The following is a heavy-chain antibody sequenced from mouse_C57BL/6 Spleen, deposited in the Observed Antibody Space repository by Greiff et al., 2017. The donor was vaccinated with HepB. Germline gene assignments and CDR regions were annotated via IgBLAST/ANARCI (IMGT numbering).Heavy chain of an antibody. J-gene: IGHJ3*01. CDR1: GFTFSSYA. CDR3: ARDSLYDYDAWFAY. CDR2: ISDGGSYT. Sequence: EVQLVESGGGLVKPGGSLKLSCAASGFTFSSYAMSWVRQTPEKRLEWVATISDGGSYTYYPDNVKGRFTISRDNAKNNLYLQMSHLKSEDTAMYYCARDSLYDYDAWFAYWGQGTLVTVSA. D-gene: IGHD2-4*01. V-gene: IGHV5-4*01.